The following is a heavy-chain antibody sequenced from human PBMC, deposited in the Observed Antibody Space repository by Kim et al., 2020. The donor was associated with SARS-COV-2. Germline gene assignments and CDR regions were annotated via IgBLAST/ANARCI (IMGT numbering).Heavy chain of an antibody. Sequence: NPPLTRRVPLPVNTSKNQFSLKLSSVTAADTAVYYCARPGGLGRNWFDPWGQGTLVTVSS. CDR3: ARPGGLGRNWFDP. J-gene: IGHJ5*02. D-gene: IGHD3-10*01. V-gene: IGHV4-34*13.